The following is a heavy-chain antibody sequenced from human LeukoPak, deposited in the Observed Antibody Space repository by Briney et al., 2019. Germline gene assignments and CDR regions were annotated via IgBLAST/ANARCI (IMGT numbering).Heavy chain of an antibody. Sequence: GGSLRLSCAASGFSFSGFWMSWVRQAPGKGLEWVANIKQDGSETYSVDSVKGRFIISGDNAKNSLFLQMNSLRAEDTAVYYCARGGGSGSYYTWDYYYYMDVWGKGTTVTISS. CDR3: ARGGGSGSYYTWDYYYYMDV. CDR1: GFSFSGFW. CDR2: IKQDGSET. V-gene: IGHV3-7*01. D-gene: IGHD3-10*01. J-gene: IGHJ6*03.